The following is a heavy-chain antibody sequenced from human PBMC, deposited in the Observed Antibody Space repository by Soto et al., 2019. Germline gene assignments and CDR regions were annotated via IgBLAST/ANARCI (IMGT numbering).Heavy chain of an antibody. V-gene: IGHV3-23*01. CDR2: ISGSGGST. J-gene: IGHJ6*03. CDR3: AKGGNLDYRYSYDLYYYYMDV. Sequence: GESLKISCAASGFTFSSYAMSWVRQAPGKGLEWVSAISGSGGSTYYADSVKGRFTISRDNSKNTLYLQMNSLRAEDTAVYYCAKGGNLDYRYSYDLYYYYMDVWGKGTTVTVSS. D-gene: IGHD5-18*01. CDR1: GFTFSSYA.